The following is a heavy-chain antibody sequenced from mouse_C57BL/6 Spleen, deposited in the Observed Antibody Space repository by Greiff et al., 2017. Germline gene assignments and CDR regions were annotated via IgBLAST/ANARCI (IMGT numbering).Heavy chain of an antibody. V-gene: IGHV2-2*01. J-gene: IGHJ3*01. CDR2: IWSGGST. CDR1: GFSLTSYG. CDR3: ARKDWEGFAY. Sequence: VQGVESGPGLVQPSQSLSITCTVSGFSLTSYGVHWVRQSPGKGLEWLGVIWSGGSTDYNAAFISRLSISKDNSKSQVFFKMNSLQADDTAIYYCARKDWEGFAYWGQGTLVTVSA. D-gene: IGHD4-1*01.